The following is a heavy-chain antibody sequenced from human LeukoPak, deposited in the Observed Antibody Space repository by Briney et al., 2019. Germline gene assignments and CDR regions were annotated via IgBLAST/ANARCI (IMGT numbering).Heavy chain of an antibody. V-gene: IGHV3-21*04. J-gene: IGHJ3*02. CDR3: ARETTVVTPVAFDI. CDR2: ISSSSSYI. D-gene: IGHD4-23*01. CDR1: GFTFSSYS. Sequence: GGSLRLSCAASGFTFSSYSMNWVRQAPGKGLEWVSSISSSSSYIYYADSVKGRFTISRDNAKNSLYLQMNSLRAEDTAVYYCARETTVVTPVAFDIWGQGTMVTVSS.